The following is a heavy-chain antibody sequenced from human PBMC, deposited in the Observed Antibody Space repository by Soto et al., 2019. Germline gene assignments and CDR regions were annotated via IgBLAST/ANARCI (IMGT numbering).Heavy chain of an antibody. J-gene: IGHJ5*02. CDR3: ARMATFGSLNWFDP. CDR2: MNPGSGDT. D-gene: IGHD3-16*01. Sequence: GASVKVSCKASGYTFTSYDINWVRQATGQGLEWMGWMNPGSGDTGYAQKFQGRVTMTRDISIATAYMELSSLRSDDMAIYYCARMATFGSLNWFDPWGQGTLVTVSS. V-gene: IGHV1-8*01. CDR1: GYTFTSYD.